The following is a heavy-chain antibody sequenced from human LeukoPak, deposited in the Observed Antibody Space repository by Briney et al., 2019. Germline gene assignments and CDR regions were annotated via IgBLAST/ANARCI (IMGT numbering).Heavy chain of an antibody. CDR3: AVGDTTVGYLDY. Sequence: ASVKVSCKASGNAFTTYAINWVRQAPGQGLEWMGWINTSTGNPTYAQGFTGRFVFSYDTSVKTTYLQISGLKAEDTAVYHCAVGDTTVGYLDYWGQGARVTVSS. CDR2: INTSTGNP. CDR1: GNAFTTYA. J-gene: IGHJ4*02. V-gene: IGHV7-4-1*02. D-gene: IGHD1-26*01.